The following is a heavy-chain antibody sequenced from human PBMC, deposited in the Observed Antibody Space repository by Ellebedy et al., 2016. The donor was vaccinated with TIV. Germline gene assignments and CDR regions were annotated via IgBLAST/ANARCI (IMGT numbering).Heavy chain of an antibody. D-gene: IGHD5-18*01. J-gene: IGHJ4*02. Sequence: GESLKISCAASGFTFSSYAMHWVRQAPGKGLEWVAVISYDGSNKYYADSVKGRFTISRDNSKNTLYLQMNSLRAEDTAVYYCARVSTAMVSNYWGQGTLVTVSS. CDR3: ARVSTAMVSNY. CDR1: GFTFSSYA. CDR2: ISYDGSNK. V-gene: IGHV3-30*04.